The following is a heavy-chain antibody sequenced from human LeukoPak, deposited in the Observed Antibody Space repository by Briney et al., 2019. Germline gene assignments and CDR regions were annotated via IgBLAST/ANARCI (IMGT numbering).Heavy chain of an antibody. CDR3: ARARLRFLEWLF. V-gene: IGHV3-23*01. CDR2: ISGSADST. J-gene: IGHJ4*02. CDR1: GFTFSNYA. Sequence: PGGSLRLSCAASGFTFSNYAMSWVRQAPGKGLEWVSTISGSADSTDYADSVKGRFTISRDNSKNTLYLQMNSLRAEDTAVYYCARARLRFLEWLFGGQGTLVTVSS. D-gene: IGHD3-3*01.